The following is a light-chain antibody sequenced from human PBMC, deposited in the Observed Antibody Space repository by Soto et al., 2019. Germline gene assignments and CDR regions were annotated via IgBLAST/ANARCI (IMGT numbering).Light chain of an antibody. CDR1: QTVNSRY. J-gene: IGKJ2*01. V-gene: IGKV3-20*01. CDR2: GAS. Sequence: ESVLTQSPGTLSLSPGERATLSCRARQTVNSRYLTWYQHKPGQAPRLLIYGASIRAPGIPDRFSGSRSGADFTLTITRLDPEDFAVYYCQQFDDSRPAFTFGQGTKLEI. CDR3: QQFDDSRPAFT.